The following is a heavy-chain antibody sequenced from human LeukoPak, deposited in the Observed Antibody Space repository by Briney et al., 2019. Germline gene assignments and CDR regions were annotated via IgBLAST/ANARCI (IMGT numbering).Heavy chain of an antibody. CDR3: ARPPQRVRGVIFDY. V-gene: IGHV4-59*12. CDR1: GGSISSYY. J-gene: IGHJ4*02. Sequence: SETLSLTCTVSGGSISSYYWSWIRQPPGKGLEWIGYIYYSGSTNYNPSLKSRVTISVDTSKNQFSLKLSSVTAADTAVYYCARPPQRVRGVIFDYWGQGTLVTVSS. CDR2: IYYSGST. D-gene: IGHD3-10*01.